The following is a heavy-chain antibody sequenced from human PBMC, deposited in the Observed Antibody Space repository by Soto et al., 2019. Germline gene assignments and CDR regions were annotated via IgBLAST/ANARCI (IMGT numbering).Heavy chain of an antibody. V-gene: IGHV1-3*01. Sequence: QVHLVQSGPEVQKPGASVKVSCKASGYTFTNYAIHWVRQAPGQRLEWMGWINAGNGKTKYSQNFQGRVSITRDTPASIVYLEVNSLTSEYTALYCCARGLWVDTTADYYLDCRGQATLV. J-gene: IGHJ4*02. CDR3: ARGLWVDTTADYYLDC. D-gene: IGHD3-16*01. CDR1: GYTFTNYA. CDR2: INAGNGKT.